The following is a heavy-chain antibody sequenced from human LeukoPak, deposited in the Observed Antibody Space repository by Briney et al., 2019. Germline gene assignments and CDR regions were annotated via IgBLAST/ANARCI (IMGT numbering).Heavy chain of an antibody. V-gene: IGHV4-31*03. CDR1: GGPISSGGYF. CDR3: ARGIIGSFDP. J-gene: IGHJ5*02. CDR2: IYQSGST. D-gene: IGHD3-10*01. Sequence: SETLSLTCTVSGGPISSGGYFWSWIRQHPGEGLEWIGYIYQSGSTYYNPSLKSRATISVDTSKNQFSLKLSSVTAADTAVYYCARGIIGSFDPWGQGTLVTVSS.